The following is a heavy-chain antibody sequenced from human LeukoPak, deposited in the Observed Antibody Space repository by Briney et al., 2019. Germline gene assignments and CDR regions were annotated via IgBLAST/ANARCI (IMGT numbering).Heavy chain of an antibody. V-gene: IGHV3-23*01. D-gene: IGHD3-16*02. CDR1: GFTFSNYA. CDR2: ISGGGGST. Sequence: GGCLRLSCVASGFTFSNYAMIWVRQAPGKGLEWVSAISGGGGSTYYAGSVKGRFTISRDNSKSTVYLQMNSLRAEDTAVYYCAKVGARYDYVWGSSRSRWFDPWGQGTLVTVSS. J-gene: IGHJ5*02. CDR3: AKVGARYDYVWGSSRSRWFDP.